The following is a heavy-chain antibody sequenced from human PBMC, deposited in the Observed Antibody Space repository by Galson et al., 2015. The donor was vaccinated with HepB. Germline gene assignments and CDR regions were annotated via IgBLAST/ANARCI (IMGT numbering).Heavy chain of an antibody. CDR1: GSTFISYG. V-gene: IGHV1-18*04. D-gene: IGHD2-15*01. CDR2: ISTYNGNT. Sequence: SVTVSCKASGSTFISYGISWVRQAPGQGLEWMGWISTYNGNTNYAQKLQGRVTITTDTSTSTAYMELRSLRSDDTAMYYCARDFYCSGGSCFNWFDPWGQGTLVTVSS. J-gene: IGHJ5*02. CDR3: ARDFYCSGGSCFNWFDP.